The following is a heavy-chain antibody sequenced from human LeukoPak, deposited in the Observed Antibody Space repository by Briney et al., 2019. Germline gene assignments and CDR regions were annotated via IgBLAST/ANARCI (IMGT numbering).Heavy chain of an antibody. CDR1: GGSFSGYY. CDR3: ARTPSIVVVPAARAYYYYYMDV. V-gene: IGHV4-34*01. Sequence: SETLSLTCAVYGGSFSGYYWSWIRQPPGKGLDWIGEINHSGSTNYNPSLKSRVTISVDTSKNQFSLKLSSVTAADTAVYYCARTPSIVVVPAARAYYYYYMDVWGKGTTVTVSS. D-gene: IGHD2-2*01. CDR2: INHSGST. J-gene: IGHJ6*03.